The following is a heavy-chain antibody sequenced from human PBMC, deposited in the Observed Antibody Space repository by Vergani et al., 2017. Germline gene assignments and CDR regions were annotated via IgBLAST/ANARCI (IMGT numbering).Heavy chain of an antibody. CDR3: ARVRWDSSGYSSPRCFDY. J-gene: IGHJ4*02. Sequence: QVQLQESGPGLVKPSETLSLTCTVSGGSVSSGSYYWSWIRQPPGKGLDGIGDSYYSGSTNYNPSLKSRVTISVDTSKNQFALKLSSVTAADTAVYYCARVRWDSSGYSSPRCFDYWGQGTLVTVSS. V-gene: IGHV4-61*01. D-gene: IGHD3-22*01. CDR1: GGSVSSGSYY. CDR2: SYYSGST.